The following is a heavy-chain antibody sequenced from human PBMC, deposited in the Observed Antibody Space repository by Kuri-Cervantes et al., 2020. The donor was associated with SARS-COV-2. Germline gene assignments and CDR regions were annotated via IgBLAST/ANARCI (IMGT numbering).Heavy chain of an antibody. CDR3: ASGYSIDY. CDR2: IWYGGSNK. J-gene: IGHJ4*02. Sequence: GGSLRLSCAASGFTFSSYGMHWVRQAPGKGLEWVAVIWYGGSNKYYADSVKGRFTISRDNSKNTLYLQMNSLRAEDTAVYYCASGYSIDYWGQGTLVTVSS. D-gene: IGHD3-22*01. V-gene: IGHV3-33*08. CDR1: GFTFSSYG.